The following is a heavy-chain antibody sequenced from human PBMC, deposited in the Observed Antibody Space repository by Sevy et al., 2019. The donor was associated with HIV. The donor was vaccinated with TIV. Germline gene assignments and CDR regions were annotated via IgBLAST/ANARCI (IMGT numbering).Heavy chain of an antibody. CDR3: AGWSGGGLRFLEELNWFDP. D-gene: IGHD3-3*01. CDR1: GGTFSSYA. V-gene: IGHV1-69*13. J-gene: IGHJ5*02. CDR2: IIPIFGTA. Sequence: ASVKVSCKASGGTFSSYAISWVRQAPGQGLEWMGGIIPIFGTANYAQKFQGRVTITGDESTGTAYMELSSLGSEDTAVYYCAGWSGGGLRFLEELNWFDPWGQGTLVTVSS.